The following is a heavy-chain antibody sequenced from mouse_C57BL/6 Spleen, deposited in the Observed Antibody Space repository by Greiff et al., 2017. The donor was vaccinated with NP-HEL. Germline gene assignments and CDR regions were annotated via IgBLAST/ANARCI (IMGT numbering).Heavy chain of an antibody. CDR3: ARFLYYYGSSFYAMDY. D-gene: IGHD1-1*01. Sequence: EVKLQESGPELVKPGDSVKISCKASGYSFTGYFMNWVMQSHGKSLEWIGRINPYNGDTFYNQKFKGKATLTVDKSSSTAHMELRSLTSEDSAVYYCARFLYYYGSSFYAMDYWGQGTSVTVSS. CDR1: GYSFTGYF. CDR2: INPYNGDT. J-gene: IGHJ4*01. V-gene: IGHV1-20*01.